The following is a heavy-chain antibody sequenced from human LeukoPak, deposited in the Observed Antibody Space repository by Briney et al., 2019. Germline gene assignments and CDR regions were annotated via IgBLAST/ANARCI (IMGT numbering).Heavy chain of an antibody. CDR3: AHGAMYQLDY. CDR2: IIGGGGST. CDR1: GFPFSSHG. V-gene: IGHV3-23*01. Sequence: GGTLRLSCAASGFPFSSHGVSWVRQAPGKGLEWVSGIIGGGGSTYYADSVKGRFTISGDNSRNTLFLQMNSLRAEDTAVYYCAHGAMYQLDYWGQGTLVTVSS. D-gene: IGHD2-2*01. J-gene: IGHJ4*02.